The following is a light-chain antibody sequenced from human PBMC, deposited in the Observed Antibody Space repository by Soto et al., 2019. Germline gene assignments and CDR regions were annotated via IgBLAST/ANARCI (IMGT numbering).Light chain of an antibody. J-gene: IGLJ1*01. CDR3: SSYAGSNNYV. CDR2: EVS. Sequence: QSALTQPPSASGSPGQSVTISCTGTSSDVGGYNSVSWYQHHPGKAPKLIIYEVSKRPSGVPDRFSGSKSANTASLTVSELQAEDEADYYCSSYAGSNNYVFGTGTKLTVL. V-gene: IGLV2-8*01. CDR1: SSDVGGYNS.